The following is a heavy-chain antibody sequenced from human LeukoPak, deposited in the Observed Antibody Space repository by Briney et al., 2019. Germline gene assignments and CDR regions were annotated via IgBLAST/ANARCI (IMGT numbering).Heavy chain of an antibody. V-gene: IGHV3-74*01. D-gene: IGHD6-25*01. J-gene: IGHJ3*02. CDR2: INSDGSNT. CDR3: ARRSAAKDAFDI. CDR1: GFTFSSYW. Sequence: GGSLRLSCAASGFTFSSYWMHWVRQAPGKGLVWVSRINSDGSNTSYADSVTGRFTIYRDNAKNTLYLQMNSLRAEDTGVYYCARRSAAKDAFDIWGQGTMVTVSS.